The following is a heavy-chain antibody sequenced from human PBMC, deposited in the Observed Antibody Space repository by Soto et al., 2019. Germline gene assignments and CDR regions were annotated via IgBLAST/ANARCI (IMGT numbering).Heavy chain of an antibody. V-gene: IGHV4-59*01. CDR1: GGSISNYY. D-gene: IGHD3-10*01. Sequence: SETLSLTCTVSGGSISNYYWSWIRQPPGKGLEWIGYIYYSGTTNYNPSLQSRVTISVDTSKSQFSLKLSSVTAADKAVYYCARDGRESFGKMLCSYYSQTGIDVWGQGTTVTVSS. CDR2: IYYSGTT. J-gene: IGHJ6*02. CDR3: ARDGRESFGKMLCSYYSQTGIDV.